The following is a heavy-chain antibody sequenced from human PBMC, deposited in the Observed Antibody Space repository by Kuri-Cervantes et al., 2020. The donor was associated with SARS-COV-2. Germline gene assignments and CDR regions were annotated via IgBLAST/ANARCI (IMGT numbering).Heavy chain of an antibody. CDR3: AKDREYSSSIGQVDY. CDR2: ISYDGSNK. V-gene: IGHV3-30*18. CDR1: GFAFSSCV. Sequence: GESLKISCAASGFAFSSCVLHWVRQAPGKGLEWVAIISYDGSNKDYADSVKGRFTISRDNSKNTLYLQMNSLRAEDTAVYYCAKDREYSSSIGQVDYWGQGTLVTVSS. J-gene: IGHJ4*02. D-gene: IGHD6-6*01.